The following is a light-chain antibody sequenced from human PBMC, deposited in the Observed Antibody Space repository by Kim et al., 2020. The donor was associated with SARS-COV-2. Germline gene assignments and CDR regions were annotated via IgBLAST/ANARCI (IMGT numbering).Light chain of an antibody. V-gene: IGLV3-21*04. CDR1: NIGSTS. CDR3: QVWDSSSVHYL. J-gene: IGLJ1*01. CDR2: YDS. Sequence: SYELTQPPSVSVAPGKTARITCGGNNIGSTSVHWYQQKPGQAPVLVIYYDSDRPSGLPERFSGSNSGNTATLTISRVEAGDEDDYYCQVWDSSSVHYLFG.